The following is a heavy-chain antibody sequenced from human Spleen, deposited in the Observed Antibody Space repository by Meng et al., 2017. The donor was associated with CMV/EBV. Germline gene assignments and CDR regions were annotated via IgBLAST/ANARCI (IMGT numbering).Heavy chain of an antibody. CDR3: ARDQVGGFDI. D-gene: IGHD4-23*01. V-gene: IGHV4-59*12. J-gene: IGHJ3*02. CDR1: GGSISSYY. CDR2: IYYSGST. Sequence: SETLSLTCTVSGGSISSYYWSWIRQPPGKGLEWIGHIYYSGSTNYNPSLKSRVTMSVDTSKNQFSLKLSSVTAADTAVYYCARDQVGGFDIWGQGTMVTV.